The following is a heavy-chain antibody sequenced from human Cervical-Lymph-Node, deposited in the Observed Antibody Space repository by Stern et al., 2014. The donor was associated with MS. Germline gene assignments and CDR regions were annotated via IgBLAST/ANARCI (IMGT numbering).Heavy chain of an antibody. J-gene: IGHJ4*02. CDR3: AKSPATPSGYDRFDY. CDR1: GYLFDDYW. CDR2: IFPRDSNT. D-gene: IGHD5-12*01. V-gene: IGHV5-51*03. Sequence: EVQLEESGAEVKKPGESLKISCEASGYLFDDYWIGWVRQMSGRGLELVAIIFPRDSNTRYRPSVQGQVTIPAEKSIRTAPLPRSSLKPSTIAIYYCAKSPATPSGYDRFDYWGQGALVTVSS.